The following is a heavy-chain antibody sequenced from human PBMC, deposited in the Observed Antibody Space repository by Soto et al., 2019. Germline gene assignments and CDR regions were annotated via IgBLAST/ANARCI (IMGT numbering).Heavy chain of an antibody. J-gene: IGHJ3*02. D-gene: IGHD4-17*01. CDR3: ARGSWGSDDYGEYGVEFGAFDI. CDR1: GGSISSSSYY. CDR2: IYYSGST. Sequence: QLQLQESGPGLVKPSETLSLTCTVSGGSISSSSYYWGWIRQPPGKGLEWIGSIYYSGSTYYNPSLKRRVTISVDTSKNQFSLKLSSVTAADTAVYYCARGSWGSDDYGEYGVEFGAFDIWGQGTMVTVSS. V-gene: IGHV4-39*01.